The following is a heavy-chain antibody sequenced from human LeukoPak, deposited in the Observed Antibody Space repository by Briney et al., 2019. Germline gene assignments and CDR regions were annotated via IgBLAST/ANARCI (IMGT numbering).Heavy chain of an antibody. D-gene: IGHD2-15*01. CDR1: GYSFASYW. V-gene: IGHV5-51*01. J-gene: IGHJ4*02. CDR2: IYPGDSDT. CDR3: ARLPKDIVVVVAATH. Sequence: GESLKISCKGSGYSFASYWIGWVRQMPGKGLEWMGIIYPGDSDTRYSPSFQGQVTISADRSISTAYLQWSSLKASDTAMYYCARLPKDIVVVVAATHWGQGTLVTVSS.